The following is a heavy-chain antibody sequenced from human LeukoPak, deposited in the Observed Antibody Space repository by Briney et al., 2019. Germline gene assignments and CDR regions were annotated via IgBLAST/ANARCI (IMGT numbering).Heavy chain of an antibody. V-gene: IGHV4-59*01. CDR2: IYYSGST. CDR3: ARDIGGATLGY. J-gene: IGHJ4*02. Sequence: SETLSLTCTVSGGSISSYYWSWIRQPPGKGLEWIGYIYYSGSTNYNPSLKSRVTISVDTSKNQFSLKLSAVTAADTAVYYCARDIGGATLGYWGQGTLVTVSS. CDR1: GGSISSYY. D-gene: IGHD1-26*01.